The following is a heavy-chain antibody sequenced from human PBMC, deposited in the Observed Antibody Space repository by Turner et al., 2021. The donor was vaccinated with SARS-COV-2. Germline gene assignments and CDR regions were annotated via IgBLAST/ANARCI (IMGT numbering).Heavy chain of an antibody. CDR2: ISSSTIYT. Sequence: QVQLVESGGGLVKPGGSLRLSCAASGFTFSDYFMSWNRQAPGKGLEWVSYISSSTIYTNYADSVKGRFTISRDNAKNSLYLQMNSLRAEDTAVYYCARPKFPYYYYGMDVWGQGTTVTVSS. V-gene: IGHV3-11*06. CDR1: GFTFSDYF. CDR3: ARPKFPYYYYGMDV. D-gene: IGHD2-21*01. J-gene: IGHJ6*02.